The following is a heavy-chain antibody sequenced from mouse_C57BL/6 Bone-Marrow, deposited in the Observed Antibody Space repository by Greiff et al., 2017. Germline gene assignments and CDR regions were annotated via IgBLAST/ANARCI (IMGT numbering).Heavy chain of an antibody. CDR1: GYTFTSYW. J-gene: IGHJ4*01. V-gene: IGHV1-52*01. Sequence: QVQLQQPGAELVRPGSSVKLSCKASGYTFTSYWMHWVKQRPIQGLEWIGNIDPSDSETHYNQKFKDKATLTVDKSSSTAYMQLSRLTSEDSAVYYGARDFYGYYYAMDYWGQGTSVTVSS. CDR3: ARDFYGYYYAMDY. CDR2: IDPSDSET. D-gene: IGHD2-2*01.